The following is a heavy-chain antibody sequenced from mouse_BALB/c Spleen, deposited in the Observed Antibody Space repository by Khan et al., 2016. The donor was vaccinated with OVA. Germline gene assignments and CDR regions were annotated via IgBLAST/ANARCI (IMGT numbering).Heavy chain of an antibody. J-gene: IGHJ3*01. D-gene: IGHD2-13*01. Sequence: EVELVESGGGLVKPGGSLTLSCAASGFTFSDYYMYWVRQTPEKRLEWVATISDGGSYTYYPDSVKGRFTISRDDAENNLYLQRSSLKSADTAIDYCVRGYYGDPFAYWGQGTLVTVSA. V-gene: IGHV5-4*02. CDR1: GFTFSDYY. CDR3: VRGYYGDPFAY. CDR2: ISDGGSYT.